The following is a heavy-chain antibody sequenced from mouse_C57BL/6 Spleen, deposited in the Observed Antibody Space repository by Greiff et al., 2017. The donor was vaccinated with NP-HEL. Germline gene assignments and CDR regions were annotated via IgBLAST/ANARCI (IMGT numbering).Heavy chain of an antibody. CDR3: ARDREAQATGWFAY. V-gene: IGHV5-4*01. J-gene: IGHJ3*01. Sequence: EVKLVESGGGLVKPGGSLKLSCAASGFTFSSYAMSWVRQTPEKRLEWVATISDGGSYTYYPDNVKGRFTISRDNAKNNLYLQMSHLKSEDTAMYYCARDREAQATGWFAYWGQGTLVTVSA. CDR1: GFTFSSYA. CDR2: ISDGGSYT. D-gene: IGHD3-2*02.